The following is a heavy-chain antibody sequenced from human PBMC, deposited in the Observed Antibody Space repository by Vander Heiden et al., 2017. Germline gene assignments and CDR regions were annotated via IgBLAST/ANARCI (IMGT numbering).Heavy chain of an antibody. V-gene: IGHV3-7*01. Sequence: EVQLLESGGGLVQPGGSLRPSCAASGLAFSGYWVRWVRQAPGKGLEWVANIKYDGSEKYYVDSVKGRFTISRDNAKNSLYLQMNSLRAEDTAVYYCARRLWGLSWNFDYWGQGTLVTVSS. D-gene: IGHD6-13*01. CDR1: GLAFSGYW. CDR3: ARRLWGLSWNFDY. CDR2: IKYDGSEK. J-gene: IGHJ4*02.